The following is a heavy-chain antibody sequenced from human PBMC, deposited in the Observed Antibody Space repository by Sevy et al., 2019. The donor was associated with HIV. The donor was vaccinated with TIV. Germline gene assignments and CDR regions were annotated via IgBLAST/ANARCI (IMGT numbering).Heavy chain of an antibody. D-gene: IGHD3-10*01. Sequence: SETLSLTCAVYGGSFSGYYWSWIRQPPGKGLEWIGEINHSGSTNYNPSLKSRVTISVDTSKNQFSLKLSSVTAADTAVYYCARYTMVRGVILHYYYYGMDVWGQGTTVTVSS. CDR2: INHSGST. CDR1: GGSFSGYY. CDR3: ARYTMVRGVILHYYYYGMDV. J-gene: IGHJ6*02. V-gene: IGHV4-34*01.